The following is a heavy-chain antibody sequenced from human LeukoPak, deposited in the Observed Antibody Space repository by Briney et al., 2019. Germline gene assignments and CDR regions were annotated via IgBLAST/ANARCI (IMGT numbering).Heavy chain of an antibody. J-gene: IGHJ3*02. Sequence: ASVKVSCKASGYTFTGYYMHWVRQAPGQGLEWMGWISPNSGGTNYAQKFQGRVTMTRDTSISTAYMELSRLRSDDTAVYYCARQLHSYGIGDAFDIWGQGTMVTVSS. CDR2: ISPNSGGT. D-gene: IGHD5-18*01. CDR3: ARQLHSYGIGDAFDI. V-gene: IGHV1-2*02. CDR1: GYTFTGYY.